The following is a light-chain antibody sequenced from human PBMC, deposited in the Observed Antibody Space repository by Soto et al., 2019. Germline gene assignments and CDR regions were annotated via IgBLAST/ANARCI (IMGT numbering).Light chain of an antibody. CDR1: QSVNSHY. V-gene: IGKV3-20*01. Sequence: EIGLPQSPGTLSLSPGERATLAFRASQSVNSHYLAWYQQKPGQVPRPLIYGASIRAAGVPDRLSGSGSGTDFTLTISRLEPEDYAVDYCQQYGTSPHTFGQGTKLEIK. CDR3: QQYGTSPHT. J-gene: IGKJ2*01. CDR2: GAS.